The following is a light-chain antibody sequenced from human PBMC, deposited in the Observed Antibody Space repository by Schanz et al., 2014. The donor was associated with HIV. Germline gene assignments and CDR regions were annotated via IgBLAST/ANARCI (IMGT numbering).Light chain of an antibody. CDR3: SSYTNSNSWV. V-gene: IGLV2-14*03. CDR2: DVN. Sequence: QSALTQPASVSGSPGQSITLSCTGTSTNVGSSNYVSWYQQVPGKAPRLVIYDVNSRPSSISQRFSGSKSGSTAFLIISGLQAEDEADYFCSSYTNSNSWVFGGGTKLTVL. J-gene: IGLJ3*02. CDR1: STNVGSSNY.